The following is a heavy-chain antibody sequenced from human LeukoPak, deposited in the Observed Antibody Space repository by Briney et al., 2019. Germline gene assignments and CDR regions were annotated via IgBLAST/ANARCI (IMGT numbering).Heavy chain of an antibody. J-gene: IGHJ3*02. CDR3: AREETDAFDI. Sequence: GGSLRLSCAASGFTFSAYEMNWVRQAPGTGLEWVSYISGNSNTMYYADSVKGRFSISRDNAKNSLYLQMNSLRAEDTAVYYCAREETDAFDIWGQGIMVTVSS. CDR1: GFTFSAYE. CDR2: ISGNSNTM. V-gene: IGHV3-48*03.